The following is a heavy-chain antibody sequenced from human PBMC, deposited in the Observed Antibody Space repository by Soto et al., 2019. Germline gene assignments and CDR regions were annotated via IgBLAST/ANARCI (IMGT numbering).Heavy chain of an antibody. D-gene: IGHD6-19*01. CDR1: GFTFSNFV. CDR3: AKAHSGGWFHSDY. J-gene: IGHJ4*02. CDR2: ISYDGSDK. V-gene: IGHV3-30*18. Sequence: QVQLVESGGGVVQPGRSLRLSCAASGFTFSNFVMHWVRQAPGKGLEWVTVISYDGSDKYYADSVKGRFSISRDNSKNTLYLQMNSLRAEDTAVYYCAKAHSGGWFHSDYWGQGTLVTVSS.